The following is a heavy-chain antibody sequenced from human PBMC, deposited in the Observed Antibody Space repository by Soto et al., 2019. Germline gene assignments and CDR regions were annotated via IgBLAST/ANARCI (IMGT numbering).Heavy chain of an antibody. D-gene: IGHD6-6*01. CDR2: IRSGGDRI. CDR1: GFTFSDYA. CDR3: AKDQGSSSVVLDYYYGMDV. V-gene: IGHV3-64*04. Sequence: PGGSLRLSCSASGFTFSDYAMHWVRQTPGKGLEYVSVIRSGGDRIYYADSVKGRFTISRDNSKNTLYLQMNSLRAEDTAVYYCAKDQGSSSVVLDYYYGMDVWGQGTTVTVSS. J-gene: IGHJ6*02.